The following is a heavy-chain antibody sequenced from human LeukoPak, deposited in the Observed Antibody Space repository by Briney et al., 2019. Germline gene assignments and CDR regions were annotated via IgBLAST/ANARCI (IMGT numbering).Heavy chain of an antibody. CDR3: ARDGANYNHYYMDV. Sequence: SETLSLTCTDSGDSIINYYWCWIRQPAGRGLEWIARIYTSGSTNYNTPLKSRVTMSVDTSKNQFSLNVSSVTAADTAVYYCARDGANYNHYYMDVWGKGTTVTVSS. D-gene: IGHD4-17*01. CDR1: GDSIINYY. J-gene: IGHJ6*03. V-gene: IGHV4-4*07. CDR2: IYTSGST.